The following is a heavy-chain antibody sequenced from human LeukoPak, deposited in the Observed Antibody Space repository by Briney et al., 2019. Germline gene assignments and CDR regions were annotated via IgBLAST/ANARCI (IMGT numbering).Heavy chain of an antibody. Sequence: PSETLSLTCTVSGGSISSYYWSWTRQPPGKGLEWIGSIYYSGATDYNPSLKSRVTISADTSNNQFSLRLRSVTAADTAVYYCAREITLTGYKYGLGFNYWGQGTLVTVSS. D-gene: IGHD5-12*01. CDR1: GGSISSYY. V-gene: IGHV4-59*01. CDR2: IYYSGAT. J-gene: IGHJ4*02. CDR3: AREITLTGYKYGLGFNY.